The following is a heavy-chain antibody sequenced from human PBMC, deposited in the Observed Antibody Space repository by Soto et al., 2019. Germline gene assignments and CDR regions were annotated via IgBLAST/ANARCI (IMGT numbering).Heavy chain of an antibody. D-gene: IGHD1-26*01. V-gene: IGHV3-74*01. CDR1: GFTFSYYW. Sequence: EVQLLESGGGLVQPGESLRLSCAASGFTFSYYWMHWVRQAPGMGLVWVSRLHSDGSSTTYADSVKGRFPISRDNARNTLYLQMTSLRAEDTAVSYCARGDRGAFDLWGQGTVVTVSS. CDR3: ARGDRGAFDL. CDR2: LHSDGSST. J-gene: IGHJ3*01.